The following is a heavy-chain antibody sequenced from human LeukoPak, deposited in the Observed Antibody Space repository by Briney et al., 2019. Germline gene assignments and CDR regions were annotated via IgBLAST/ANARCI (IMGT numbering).Heavy chain of an antibody. D-gene: IGHD6-13*01. CDR1: GGSFSGYY. CDR3: ARWEYSSSWYY. CDR2: INHSGST. Sequence: SETLSLTCAVYGGSFSGYYWSWIRQPPGKGLEWIGEINHSGSTNYNPSLKRRVTISVDTSKNQFSLKLSSVTAADTAAYYCARWEYSSSWYYWGQGTLVTLCS. V-gene: IGHV4-34*01. J-gene: IGHJ4*02.